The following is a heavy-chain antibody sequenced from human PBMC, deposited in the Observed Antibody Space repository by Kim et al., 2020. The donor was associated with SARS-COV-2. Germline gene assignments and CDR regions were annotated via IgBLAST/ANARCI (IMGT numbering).Heavy chain of an antibody. Sequence: ASVKVSCKASGYTFTSNAIHWVCQAPGQRLEWMGWIYTDNGNTVYSQKLQDRVTISRDTSASTVYMEMSSLRSEDTAVYYCARGSTMMYEFWGQGTLVTVSS. CDR1: GYTFTSNA. J-gene: IGHJ4*02. CDR2: IYTDNGNT. V-gene: IGHV1-3*04. D-gene: IGHD3-22*01. CDR3: ARGSTMMYEF.